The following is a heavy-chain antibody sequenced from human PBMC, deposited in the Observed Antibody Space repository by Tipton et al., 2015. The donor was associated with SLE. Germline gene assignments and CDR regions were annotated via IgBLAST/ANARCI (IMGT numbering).Heavy chain of an antibody. Sequence: TLSLTCTVSGDSISSHYWSWIRQPPGKGLEWIGYIYTSGSTNYNPSPKSRVTISVDTSKNQFSLKLSSVTAADTAVYYCARHHPPFDYWGQGTLVTVSS. CDR2: IYTSGST. CDR3: ARHHPPFDY. D-gene: IGHD1-14*01. J-gene: IGHJ4*02. V-gene: IGHV4-4*08. CDR1: GDSISSHY.